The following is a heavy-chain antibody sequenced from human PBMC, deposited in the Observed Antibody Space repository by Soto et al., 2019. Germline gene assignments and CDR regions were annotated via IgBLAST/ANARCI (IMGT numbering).Heavy chain of an antibody. CDR3: ARDGGRSGYYYYYGMDV. CDR2: INHSGST. D-gene: IGHD2-15*01. J-gene: IGHJ6*02. V-gene: IGHV4-34*01. Sequence: PSETLSLTCAVYGGSFSGYYWSWIRQPPGKGLEWIGEINHSGSTNYNPSLKSRVTISVDTSKNQFSLKLSSVTAADTAVYYCARDGGRSGYYYYYGMDVWGQGTTVTVSS. CDR1: GGSFSGYY.